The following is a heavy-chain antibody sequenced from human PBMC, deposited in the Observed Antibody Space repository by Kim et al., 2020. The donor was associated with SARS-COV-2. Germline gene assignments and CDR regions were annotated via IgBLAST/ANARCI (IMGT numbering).Heavy chain of an antibody. Sequence: SETLSLTCTVSGGSISSYYWSWIRQPPGKGLEWIGYIYYSGSTNYNPSLKSRVTISVDTSKNQFSLKLSSVTAADTAVYYCARVRGSAPYYYYGMDVWGQGTTVTVSS. D-gene: IGHD3-10*01. CDR2: IYYSGST. V-gene: IGHV4-59*13. CDR1: GGSISSYY. J-gene: IGHJ6*02. CDR3: ARVRGSAPYYYYGMDV.